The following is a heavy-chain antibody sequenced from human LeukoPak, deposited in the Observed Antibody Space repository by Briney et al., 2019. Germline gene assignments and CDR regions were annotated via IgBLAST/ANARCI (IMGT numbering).Heavy chain of an antibody. CDR1: GGSISTYY. CDR2: IYNSGTT. Sequence: SGTLSLTCTVSGGSISTYYWGWIRQSPGKGLEWIGSIYNSGTTYYNPSLKSRVTISLDTSKNQFSLKLSSVTAADSALYYCARGYLSSWYFNWFDPWGQGTLVTVSS. D-gene: IGHD6-13*01. V-gene: IGHV4-38-2*02. CDR3: ARGYLSSWYFNWFDP. J-gene: IGHJ5*02.